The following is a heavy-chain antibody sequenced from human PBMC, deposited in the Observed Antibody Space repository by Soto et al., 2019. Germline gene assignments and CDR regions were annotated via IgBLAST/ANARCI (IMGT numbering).Heavy chain of an antibody. Sequence: QVQLVQSGAEVKKPGASVKVSCTASGYTFTHYAIHWVRDAPAQRLEWMGFINAGSGNTKYSQTFHGRLTFTKDTSASTAYSDLSSLRSEDTAIYYCARGLAADGAWGQGTLVTVSS. J-gene: IGHJ5*02. D-gene: IGHD6-13*01. CDR2: INAGSGNT. CDR1: GYTFTHYA. V-gene: IGHV1-3*01. CDR3: ARGLAADGA.